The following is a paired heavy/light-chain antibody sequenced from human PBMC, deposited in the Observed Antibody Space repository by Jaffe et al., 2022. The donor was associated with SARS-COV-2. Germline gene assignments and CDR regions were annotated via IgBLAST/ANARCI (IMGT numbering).Heavy chain of an antibody. J-gene: IGHJ6*02. CDR2: IYSSGSS. D-gene: IGHD4-17*01. CDR3: ARDTAHYYGLDV. Sequence: QVQLQESGPGLVKPSQTLSLTCTVSGGSVNSGGYYWSWIRQHPGKGLEWIGYIYSSGSSYYNSSLKSRFTISADTSKNQFSLRLTSVTAADTAVYYCARDTAHYYGLDVWGQGTTVTVSS. CDR1: GGSVNSGGYY. V-gene: IGHV4-31*03.
Light chain of an antibody. V-gene: IGKV1-9*01. Sequence: DIQLTQSPSFLSASVGDRVTITCRASQGISRYLAWYQQKPGKAPKLLIHAASTLQSGVPSRFSGSGSGTEFTLTISGLQPEDFATYYCQQLNSNPRTFGQGTKLEIK. CDR1: QGISRY. J-gene: IGKJ2*01. CDR2: AAS. CDR3: QQLNSNPRT.